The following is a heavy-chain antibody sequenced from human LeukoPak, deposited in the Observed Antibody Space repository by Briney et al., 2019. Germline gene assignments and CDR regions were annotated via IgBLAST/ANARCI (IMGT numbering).Heavy chain of an antibody. Sequence: GASVKVSCKASGYTFTSYGISWVRQAPGQGLEWMGWINPNSGGTNYAQKFQGWVTMTRDTSISTAYMELSRLRSDDTAVYYCARGGRIVVVTSPFDYWGQGTLVTVSS. V-gene: IGHV1-2*04. J-gene: IGHJ4*02. CDR3: ARGGRIVVVTSPFDY. CDR1: GYTFTSYG. CDR2: INPNSGGT. D-gene: IGHD3-22*01.